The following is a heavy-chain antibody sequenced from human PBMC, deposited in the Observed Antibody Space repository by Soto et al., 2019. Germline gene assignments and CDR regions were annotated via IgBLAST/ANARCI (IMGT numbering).Heavy chain of an antibody. V-gene: IGHV4-30-4*01. Sequence: SETLSLTCTVSGCSISSGDYYWSWIRQPPGKGLEWIGYIYYSGSTYYNPSLKSRVTISVDTSKNQFSLKLSSVTAADTAVYYCAGGIAARPLGYWGQGTLVTVSS. D-gene: IGHD6-6*01. CDR1: GCSISSGDYY. CDR3: AGGIAARPLGY. CDR2: IYYSGST. J-gene: IGHJ4*02.